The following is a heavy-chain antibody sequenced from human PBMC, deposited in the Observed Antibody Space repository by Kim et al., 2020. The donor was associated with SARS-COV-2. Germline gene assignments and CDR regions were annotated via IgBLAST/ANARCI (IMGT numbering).Heavy chain of an antibody. J-gene: IGHJ4*02. D-gene: IGHD3-3*01. Sequence: GGSLRLSCAASGFTLSAYAMAWVRQAPGLGLDWVSSITDIGRTYYADSVKGRFTISRDDSKNTLFLQMTSLRADDTATYYCARVRELSGWAKYAYWGQGTLVTVSS. CDR1: GFTLSAYA. CDR2: ITDIGRT. CDR3: ARVRELSGWAKYAY. V-gene: IGHV3-23*01.